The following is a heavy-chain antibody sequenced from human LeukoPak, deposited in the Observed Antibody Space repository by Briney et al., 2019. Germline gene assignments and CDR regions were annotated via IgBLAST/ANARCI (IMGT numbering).Heavy chain of an antibody. D-gene: IGHD2-2*01. J-gene: IGHJ6*02. CDR1: GFTFSSYA. V-gene: IGHV3-30-3*01. Sequence: PGGSLRLSCAASGFTFSSYAMHWVRQAPGKGLEWVAVISYDGSNKYYADSVKGRFTIPRDNSKNTLYLQMNSLRAEDTAVYYCARVRVVPAARYGMDVWGQGTTVTVSS. CDR2: ISYDGSNK. CDR3: ARVRVVPAARYGMDV.